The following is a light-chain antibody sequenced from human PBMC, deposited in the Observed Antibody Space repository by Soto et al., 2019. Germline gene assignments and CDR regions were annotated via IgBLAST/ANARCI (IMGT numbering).Light chain of an antibody. CDR1: SSDVGGYNY. CDR2: DVS. CDR3: CSYAGSSTHV. J-gene: IGLJ1*01. V-gene: IGLV2-11*01. Sequence: QSVLTQPHSVSGSPGQSVTISCTGTSSDVGGYNYVSWYQYHPGKAPKLIIYDVSERPSGVPDRFSGSKSGNTGNTASLTISGLQAEAEADYYCCSYAGSSTHVFGSGTKVTVL.